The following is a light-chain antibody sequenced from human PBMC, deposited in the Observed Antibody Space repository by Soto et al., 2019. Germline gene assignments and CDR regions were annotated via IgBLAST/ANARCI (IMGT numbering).Light chain of an antibody. CDR2: GAS. V-gene: IGKV3-15*01. CDR1: QSVSSN. CDR3: QQRGT. Sequence: EILMPQSPPTLSVSPGERATLSCRASQSVSSNLAWYQQKPGQAPRLLIYGASTRATGIPARFSGSGSGTEFTLTISSLEPEDFAVYYCQQRGTFGGGTKV. J-gene: IGKJ4*01.